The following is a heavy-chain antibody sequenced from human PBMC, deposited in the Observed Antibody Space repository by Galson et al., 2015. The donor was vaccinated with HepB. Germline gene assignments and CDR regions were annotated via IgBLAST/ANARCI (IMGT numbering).Heavy chain of an antibody. CDR3: ATDNYYDAFDI. CDR2: ISSSSSTI. D-gene: IGHD3-10*01. J-gene: IGHJ3*02. V-gene: IGHV3-48*04. CDR1: GFTFSSYS. Sequence: SLRLSCAASGFTFSSYSMNWVRQAPGKGLEWVSYISSSSSTIYYADSVKGRFTISRDNAKNSLYLQMNSLRAEDTAVYYCATDNYYDAFDIWGQGTMVTVSS.